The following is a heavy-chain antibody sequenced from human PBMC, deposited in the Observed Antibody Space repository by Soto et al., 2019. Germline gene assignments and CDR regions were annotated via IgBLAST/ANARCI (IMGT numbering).Heavy chain of an antibody. D-gene: IGHD6-13*01. V-gene: IGHV3-23*01. Sequence: QLGGPLRLSCAASGFTFSSYAMSWVRQAPGKGLEWVSAISGSGGSTYYADSVKGRFTISRDNSKNTLYLQMNSLRAEDTAVYYCVKGRGSSWYPNWFDPWGQGTLVTVSS. CDR1: GFTFSSYA. J-gene: IGHJ5*02. CDR3: VKGRGSSWYPNWFDP. CDR2: ISGSGGST.